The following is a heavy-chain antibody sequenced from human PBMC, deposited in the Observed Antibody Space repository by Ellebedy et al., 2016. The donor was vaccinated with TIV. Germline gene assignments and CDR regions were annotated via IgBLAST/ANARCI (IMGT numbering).Heavy chain of an antibody. CDR1: GFTFSRNA. CDR2: INTNGLST. Sequence: GESLKISCAASGFTFSRNAMNWVRQAPGKGLDWISAINTNGLSTHYADSVKGRFTISRDNSKNTLYLQMNSLRAEDTAVYYCAKEDLTGYFIDHWGQGTLVTVSP. J-gene: IGHJ5*02. V-gene: IGHV3-23*01. D-gene: IGHD3-9*01. CDR3: AKEDLTGYFIDH.